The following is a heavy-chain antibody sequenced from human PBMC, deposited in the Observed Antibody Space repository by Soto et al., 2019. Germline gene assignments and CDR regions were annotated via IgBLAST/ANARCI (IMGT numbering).Heavy chain of an antibody. CDR2: FDPEDGET. J-gene: IGHJ4*02. CDR1: GYTLTELS. D-gene: IGHD2-2*02. Sequence: QVQLVQSGAEVKKPGASVKVSCKVSGYTLTELSMYWVRQAPGKGLEWMGCFDPEDGETIYAQKLQGRVTMTEDTSTDTAYMELSSLRSEDTAVYYCATWSPVYCRSTRCYTPDYWGQGALVTVSS. V-gene: IGHV1-24*01. CDR3: ATWSPVYCRSTRCYTPDY.